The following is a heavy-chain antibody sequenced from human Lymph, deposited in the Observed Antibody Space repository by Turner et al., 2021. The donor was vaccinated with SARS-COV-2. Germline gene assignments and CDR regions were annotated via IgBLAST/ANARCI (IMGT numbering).Heavy chain of an antibody. CDR1: GYTFTSYD. J-gene: IGHJ6*02. V-gene: IGHV1-8*02. Sequence: VQLVQSGAEVKKPGASVQVSCKAPGYTFTSYDINWVQQATGQGLEWMGWMNPNSGNTGYAQKFQGRVTMTRNTSMSTAYMELSSLRSEDTAVYYCARGRYSGGGMDVWGQGTTVTVSS. D-gene: IGHD1-26*01. CDR2: MNPNSGNT. CDR3: ARGRYSGGGMDV.